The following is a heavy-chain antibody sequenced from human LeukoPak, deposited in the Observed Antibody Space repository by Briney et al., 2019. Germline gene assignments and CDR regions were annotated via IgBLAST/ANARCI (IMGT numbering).Heavy chain of an antibody. CDR1: GYTFTDYY. CDR3: ARYLYFGEISLGWFDP. Sequence: ASVKVSCKASGYTFTDYYIHWVRLAPGQGLEWMAWLNPYSGGTNYAQKFQGRVTMTRDTSINTAYMELSRLTSDDTAVYYCARYLYFGEISLGWFDPWGQGTLVTVSS. D-gene: IGHD3-16*02. J-gene: IGHJ5*02. CDR2: LNPYSGGT. V-gene: IGHV1-2*02.